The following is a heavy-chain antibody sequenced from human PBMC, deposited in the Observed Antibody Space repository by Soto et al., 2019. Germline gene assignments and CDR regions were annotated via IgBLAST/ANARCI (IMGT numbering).Heavy chain of an antibody. V-gene: IGHV3-23*01. J-gene: IGHJ4*02. Sequence: GGSLRLSCAASGFTFSSYAMSWVRQAPGKGLEWVSTISGSDGSTYYADSVKGRFTISRDNSKNTLYLQMNSLRAEDTAGYYCAKEYSSGWYYFDYWGQGTLVTVSS. CDR1: GFTFSSYA. CDR2: ISGSDGST. CDR3: AKEYSSGWYYFDY. D-gene: IGHD6-19*01.